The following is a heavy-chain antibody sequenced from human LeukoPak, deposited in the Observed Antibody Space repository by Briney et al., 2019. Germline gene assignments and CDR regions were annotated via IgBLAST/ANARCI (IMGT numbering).Heavy chain of an antibody. CDR2: INHNGNVN. V-gene: IGHV3-7*04. CDR3: ARGSGGSYWSYYYGMDV. J-gene: IGHJ6*02. Sequence: GGSLRLSCAAPGFTFSSYWMNWARQAPGKGLEWVASINHNGNVNYYVDSVKGRFTISRDNSKNTLYLQMNSLRAGDTAVYYCARGSGGSYWSYYYGMDVWGQGTTVTVSS. CDR1: GFTFSSYW. D-gene: IGHD1-26*01.